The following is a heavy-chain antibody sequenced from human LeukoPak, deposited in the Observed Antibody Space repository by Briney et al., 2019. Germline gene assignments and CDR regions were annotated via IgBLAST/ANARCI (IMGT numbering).Heavy chain of an antibody. CDR1: GFTFSSYS. D-gene: IGHD6-13*01. V-gene: IGHV3-21*01. Sequence: PGGSLRLSCAASGFTFSSYSMNWVCQAPGKGLEWVSSISSSSSYIYYADSVKGRFTISRDNAKNSLYLQMNSLRAEDTAVYYCARDEGIAAADFDYWGQGTLVTVSS. CDR2: ISSSSSYI. J-gene: IGHJ4*02. CDR3: ARDEGIAAADFDY.